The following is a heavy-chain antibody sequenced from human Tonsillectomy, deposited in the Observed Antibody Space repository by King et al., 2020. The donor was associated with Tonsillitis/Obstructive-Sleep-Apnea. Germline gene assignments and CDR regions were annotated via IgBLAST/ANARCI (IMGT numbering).Heavy chain of an antibody. Sequence: VQLQQGGAGLLKPSETLSLPCAVYGGSFSGYYWSWIRQPPGKGLEWIGEINNSGSTKYNPSLKRRVNITVDTYKNQFSLKLISVTAADTAVYYCGRAAPYYYDSRLNFYYWGQGALGTVS. CDR1: GGSFSGYY. CDR3: GRAAPYYYDSRLNFYY. V-gene: IGHV4-34*01. J-gene: IGHJ4*02. CDR2: INNSGST. D-gene: IGHD3-22*01.